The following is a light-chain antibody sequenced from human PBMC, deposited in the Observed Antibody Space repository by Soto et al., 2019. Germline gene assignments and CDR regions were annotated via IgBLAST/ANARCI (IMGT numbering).Light chain of an antibody. CDR2: GXS. CDR3: QQSSNWPPGGLT. Sequence: IVMKQSPATVCVSXGERTTLVCRACERGTRRLAWYQQTPGXAHLLLIXGXSTRATGIQARFSGSGSGTEFTLTISRLQSEDFAVYYCQQSSNWPPGGLTFGGGTKVDI. CDR1: ERGTRR. J-gene: IGKJ4*01. V-gene: IGKV3-15*01.